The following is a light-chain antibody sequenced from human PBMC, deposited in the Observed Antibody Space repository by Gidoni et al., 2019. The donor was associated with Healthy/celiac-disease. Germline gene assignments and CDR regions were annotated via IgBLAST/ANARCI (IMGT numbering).Light chain of an antibody. V-gene: IGLV1-40*01. Sequence: TQPPSVSGAPGQRVTISCTGSSSNIGAGYDVHWYQQLPGTAPKLIIYGNSNRPSGVPDRFSGSKSGASASLVITGLQADDEADYYCQSYDSSLSASGVVFGGGTKLTVL. CDR2: GNS. CDR3: QSYDSSLSASGVV. CDR1: SSNIGAGYD. J-gene: IGLJ2*01.